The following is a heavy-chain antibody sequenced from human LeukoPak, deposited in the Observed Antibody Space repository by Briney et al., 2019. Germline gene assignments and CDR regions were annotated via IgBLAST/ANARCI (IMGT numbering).Heavy chain of an antibody. J-gene: IGHJ4*02. CDR3: ASEPAFYCSGGSCYHY. D-gene: IGHD2-15*01. CDR1: GYTFTGYY. Sequence: ASVKVSCKASGYTFTGYYMHWVRQAPGQGLEWMGWINPNSGGTNYAQKFQGRVTMTRDTSISTAYMELSRLRSDDTAVYYCASEPAFYCSGGSCYHYWGQGTLVTDSS. V-gene: IGHV1-2*02. CDR2: INPNSGGT.